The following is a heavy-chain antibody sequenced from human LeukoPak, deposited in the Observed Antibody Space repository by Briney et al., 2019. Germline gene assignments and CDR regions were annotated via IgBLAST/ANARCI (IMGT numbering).Heavy chain of an antibody. CDR1: GGSISSSSYY. D-gene: IGHD3-9*01. CDR3: ARRFGTVTPYYDILTGYSTYYFDY. V-gene: IGHV4-39*01. J-gene: IGHJ4*02. CDR2: IYYSGST. Sequence: PSETLSLTCTVSGGSISSSSYYWGWIRQPPGKGLEWIGSIYYSGSTYYNPSLKSRVTISVDTSKNQFSLKLSSVTAADTAVYYCARRFGTVTPYYDILTGYSTYYFDYWGQGTLVTVSS.